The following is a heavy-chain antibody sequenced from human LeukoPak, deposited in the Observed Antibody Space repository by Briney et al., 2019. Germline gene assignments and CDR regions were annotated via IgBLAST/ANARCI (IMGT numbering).Heavy chain of an antibody. J-gene: IGHJ4*02. Sequence: GGSLRLSCAASGFTFSNYDMSWVRQVPGKGLEWVSAISAHGDDTYYIDSVKGRFTISRDNSKNTLYLQMNSLRAEDTAVYYCAKVMVGDADYWGQGTLVTVSS. V-gene: IGHV3-23*01. CDR1: GFTFSNYD. CDR2: ISAHGDDT. CDR3: AKVMVGDADY. D-gene: IGHD4/OR15-4a*01.